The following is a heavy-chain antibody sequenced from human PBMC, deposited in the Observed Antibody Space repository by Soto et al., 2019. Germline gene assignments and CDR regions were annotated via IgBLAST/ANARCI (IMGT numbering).Heavy chain of an antibody. D-gene: IGHD2-15*01. J-gene: IGHJ3*02. V-gene: IGHV3-33*01. CDR3: ARGYCSGGSCYSGDDAFDI. CDR1: GFTFSSYG. CDR2: IWYDGSNK. Sequence: PGGSLRLSCAASGFTFSSYGMHWVRQAPGKGLEWVAVIWYDGSNKYYADSVKGRFTISRDNSKNTLYLQMNSLRAEDTAVYYCARGYCSGGSCYSGDDAFDIWGQGTMVTVSS.